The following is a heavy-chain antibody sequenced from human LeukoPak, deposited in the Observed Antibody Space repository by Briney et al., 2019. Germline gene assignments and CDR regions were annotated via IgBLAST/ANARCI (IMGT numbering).Heavy chain of an antibody. J-gene: IGHJ4*02. CDR2: IYPGDSDT. CDR3: ERTLGKQVWSHSLDY. Sequence: GESLQISCNGSGYSFTTYWIGWVRQMPGKGLEWMGIIYPGDSDTRYSPSFQGQVTISADKSISTAYLQWRSLKASDTARFCCERTLGKQVWSHSLDYWGQGTLVTVSS. CDR1: GYSFTTYW. V-gene: IGHV5-51*01. D-gene: IGHD5-18*01.